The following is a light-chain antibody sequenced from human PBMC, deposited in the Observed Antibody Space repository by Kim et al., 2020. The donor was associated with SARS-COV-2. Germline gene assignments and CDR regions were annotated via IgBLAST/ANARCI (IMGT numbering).Light chain of an antibody. Sequence: ASTGDRVTITCRASQGISSYLAWYQQKPGKAPKLLIYAASTLQSGVPSRFSGSGSGTDFTLTISCLQSEDFATYYCQQYYSYPITFGQGTRLEI. CDR1: QGISSY. J-gene: IGKJ5*01. V-gene: IGKV1-8*01. CDR2: AAS. CDR3: QQYYSYPIT.